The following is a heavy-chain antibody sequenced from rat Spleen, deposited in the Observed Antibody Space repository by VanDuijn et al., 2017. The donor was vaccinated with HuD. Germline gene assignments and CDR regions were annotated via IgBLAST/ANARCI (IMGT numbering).Heavy chain of an antibody. Sequence: VKLVESGGGLVQPGRSLKLSCAASGFTFNNYWMTWIRQAPGKGLDWVAYISSSSGTVYADAVKGRFTISRDNAKNTLYLQLNSLRSEDTAIYYCAREGLWSPYWGQGVMVTVSS. CDR3: AREGLWSPY. J-gene: IGHJ2*01. D-gene: IGHD1-3*01. CDR2: ISSSSGT. CDR1: GFTFNNYW. V-gene: IGHV5-62*01.